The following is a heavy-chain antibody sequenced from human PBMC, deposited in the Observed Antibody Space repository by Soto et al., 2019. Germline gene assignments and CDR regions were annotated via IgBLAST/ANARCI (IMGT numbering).Heavy chain of an antibody. CDR1: GGTFSSYT. Sequence: QVQLVQSGAEVKKPGSSVKVSCKASGGTFSSYTISWVRQAPGQGLEWMGRIIPILGIANYAQKCQGRVTITADKSTSTAYMELSSLRSEDTAVYYCARTGSSGYEYYFDYWGQGTLVTVSS. V-gene: IGHV1-69*02. D-gene: IGHD3-22*01. J-gene: IGHJ4*02. CDR3: ARTGSSGYEYYFDY. CDR2: IIPILGIA.